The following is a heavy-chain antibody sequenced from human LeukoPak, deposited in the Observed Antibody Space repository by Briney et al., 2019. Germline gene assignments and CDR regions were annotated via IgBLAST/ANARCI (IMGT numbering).Heavy chain of an antibody. V-gene: IGHV3-11*01. CDR1: GFTFSDYY. D-gene: IGHD3-10*01. J-gene: IGHJ5*02. Sequence: GGSLRLSCAASGFTFSDYYMSWIRQAPGKGLEWVSYISSSGSTIYYADSVKGRFTISRDNAKNSLYLQMNSLRAEDTAVYYCARDPTHTPHRWVTTYYYGSFDPWGQGTLVTVSS. CDR3: ARDPTHTPHRWVTTYYYGSFDP. CDR2: ISSSGSTI.